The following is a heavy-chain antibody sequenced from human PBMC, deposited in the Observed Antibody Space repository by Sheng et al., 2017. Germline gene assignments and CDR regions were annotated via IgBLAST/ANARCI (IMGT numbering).Heavy chain of an antibody. CDR1: GFTFSSYS. V-gene: IGHV3-21*01. CDR2: ITSGSRYI. Sequence: EVQLLESGGGLVKPGGSLRLSCAASGFTFSSYSMNWVRQAPGKGLEWVSSITSGSRYIYYADSVQGRFTISRDNAKNSLYLQMNSLRAEDTAVYYCARATVTTQIRTFDYWGQGT. J-gene: IGHJ4*02. CDR3: ARATVTTQIRTFDY. D-gene: IGHD4-17*01.